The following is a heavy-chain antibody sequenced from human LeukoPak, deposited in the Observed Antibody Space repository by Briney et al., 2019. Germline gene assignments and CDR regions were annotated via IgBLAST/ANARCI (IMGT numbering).Heavy chain of an antibody. D-gene: IGHD1-26*01. CDR2: ISSSSYI. Sequence: GGALRLSCAASGFTFRNYNMNWVRQAPGKGLAWVSYISSSSYIYYADSVKGRFTISRDNAKNSLYLQVNSLRAEDTAVYYCARDFGGSYYFDYWGQGTLVTVSS. CDR1: GFTFRNYN. CDR3: ARDFGGSYYFDY. V-gene: IGHV3-21*01. J-gene: IGHJ4*02.